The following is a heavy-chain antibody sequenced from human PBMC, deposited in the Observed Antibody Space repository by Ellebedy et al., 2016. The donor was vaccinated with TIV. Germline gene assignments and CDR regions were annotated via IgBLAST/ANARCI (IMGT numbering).Heavy chain of an antibody. CDR2: IYSGGST. Sequence: GESLKISXAASGFIVSSNFMSWVRQAPGKGLEWVSVIYSGGSTYYADSVRGRFTISRDNSNNIVYLQMDSMRAEDTALYYCARGRPNYGDFPSWGQGTLVTVSS. V-gene: IGHV3-53*01. J-gene: IGHJ1*01. CDR3: ARGRPNYGDFPS. D-gene: IGHD3-10*01. CDR1: GFIVSSNF.